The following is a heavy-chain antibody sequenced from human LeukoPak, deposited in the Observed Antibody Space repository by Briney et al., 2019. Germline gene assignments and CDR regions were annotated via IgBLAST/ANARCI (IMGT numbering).Heavy chain of an antibody. V-gene: IGHV4-4*07. CDR2: IYTSGST. CDR3: ARGYDFWSGNLGYYYMDV. D-gene: IGHD3-3*01. J-gene: IGHJ6*03. CDR1: GGSISSYY. Sequence: SSETLSLTCTVSGGSISSYYWSWIRQPAVKGLEWIGRIYTSGSTNYNPSLKSRVTMSVDTSKNQFSLKLSSVTAADTAVYYCARGYDFWSGNLGYYYMDVWGKGTTVTVSS.